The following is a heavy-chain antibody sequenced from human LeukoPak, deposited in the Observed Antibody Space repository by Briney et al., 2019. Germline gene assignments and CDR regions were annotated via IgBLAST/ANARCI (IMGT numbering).Heavy chain of an antibody. CDR1: GFTFSSYG. V-gene: IGHV3-33*01. J-gene: IGHJ4*02. CDR2: IWYDGSNK. CDR3: ARDRETGYSSGTLDY. D-gene: IGHD6-19*01. Sequence: GRSLRLSCAASGFTFSSYGMHWVRQAPGKGLEWVAVIWYDGSNKYYADSVKGRFTISRDNSKNTLYLQMNSLRAEDTAVYYCARDRETGYSSGTLDYWGQGTLVTVSS.